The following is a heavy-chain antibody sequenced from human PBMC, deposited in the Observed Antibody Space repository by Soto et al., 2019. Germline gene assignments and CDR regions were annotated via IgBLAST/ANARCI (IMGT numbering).Heavy chain of an antibody. CDR3: AKDGYAGSGSHYLYYLDY. V-gene: IGHV3-9*01. J-gene: IGHJ4*01. Sequence: HPGGSLRLSCAASGFTFDDYAMHLVRQAPGKGLEWVSGISWNSVHIGYADSVRGRITISRDNAKNSLYLQMNSLTAEDTAFYYCAKDGYAGSGSHYLYYLDYWGHGTLVTVSS. D-gene: IGHD3-10*01. CDR1: GFTFDDYA. CDR2: ISWNSVHI.